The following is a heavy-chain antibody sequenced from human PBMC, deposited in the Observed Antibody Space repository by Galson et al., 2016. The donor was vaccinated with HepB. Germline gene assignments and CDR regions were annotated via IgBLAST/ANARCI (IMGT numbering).Heavy chain of an antibody. CDR2: ISYDGSKK. CDR1: RFIFRSYG. V-gene: IGHV3-30*18. J-gene: IGHJ6*02. CDR3: AKTEDGMDV. Sequence: SLRLSCAASRFIFRSYGMHWVRQAPGKGLEWVAIISYDGSKKYYADSVKGRFTISRDNSKNTLYLQMNSLRVDDTAVYYCAKTEDGMDVWGQGTTVTVSS.